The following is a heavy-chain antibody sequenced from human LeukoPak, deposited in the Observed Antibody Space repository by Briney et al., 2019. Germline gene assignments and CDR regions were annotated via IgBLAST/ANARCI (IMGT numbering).Heavy chain of an antibody. Sequence: SETLSITCTVSGGSISSGDYYWSWIRQPPGKGLEWIGYIYYSGSTYYNPSLKSRVTISVDTSKNQFSLKLSSVTAADTAVYYCARSPSATYYYGMDVWGQGTTVTVSS. J-gene: IGHJ6*02. CDR2: IYYSGST. V-gene: IGHV4-30-4*01. CDR1: GGSISSGDYY. D-gene: IGHD3-3*01. CDR3: ARSPSATYYYGMDV.